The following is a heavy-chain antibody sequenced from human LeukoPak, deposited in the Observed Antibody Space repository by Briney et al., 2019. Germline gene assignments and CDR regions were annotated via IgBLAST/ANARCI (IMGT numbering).Heavy chain of an antibody. Sequence: PGGSLRLSCAASGFTFSSYWMSWVRQAPGKGLEWVANIKQDGSEKYYVDSVKGRFTISRDSAKNSLYLQMNSLRAEDTAVYYCARPTLLRYFDWLLYQRPASFYFDYWGQGTLVTASS. J-gene: IGHJ4*02. CDR2: IKQDGSEK. CDR1: GFTFSSYW. CDR3: ARPTLLRYFDWLLYQRPASFYFDY. D-gene: IGHD3-9*01. V-gene: IGHV3-7*01.